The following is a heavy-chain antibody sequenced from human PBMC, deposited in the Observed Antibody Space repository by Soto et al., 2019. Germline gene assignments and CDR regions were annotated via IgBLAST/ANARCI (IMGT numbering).Heavy chain of an antibody. D-gene: IGHD3-22*01. J-gene: IGHJ4*02. V-gene: IGHV3-49*04. CDR1: GFTFGDYA. Sequence: GSLRLSCTASGFTFGDYAMSWVRQAPGKGLEWVGFIRSKAYGGTTEYAASVKGRFTISRDDSKSIAYLQMNSLKTEDTAVYYCTRSVVAFDYWGQGTLVTVSS. CDR2: IRSKAYGGTT. CDR3: TRSVVAFDY.